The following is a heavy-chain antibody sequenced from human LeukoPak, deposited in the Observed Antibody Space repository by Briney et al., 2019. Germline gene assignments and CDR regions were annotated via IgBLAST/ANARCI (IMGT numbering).Heavy chain of an antibody. D-gene: IGHD5-24*01. Sequence: PSETLSLTCAVSGGSISSSNWWSWVRQPPGKGLEWIGEIYHSGSTNYNPSLKSRVTISVDTSKNQFSLKLSSVTAADTAVYYCARHTAEKYNWFDRWGQGTLVTVSS. CDR2: IYHSGST. CDR1: GGSISSSNW. V-gene: IGHV4-4*02. CDR3: ARHTAEKYNWFDR. J-gene: IGHJ5*02.